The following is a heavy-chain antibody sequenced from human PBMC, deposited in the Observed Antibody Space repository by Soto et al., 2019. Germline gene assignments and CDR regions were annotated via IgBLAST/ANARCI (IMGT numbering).Heavy chain of an antibody. CDR1: GFTFSSYA. CDR3: AKEVGATGGYYYYYGMDV. CDR2: ISGSGGST. Sequence: WGSLRLSCAASGFTFSSYAMSWVRQAPGKGLEWVSAISGSGGSTYYADSVKGRFTISRDNSKNTLYLQMNSLRAEDTAVYYCAKEVGATGGYYYYYGMDVWGQGTTVTVSS. D-gene: IGHD1-26*01. J-gene: IGHJ6*02. V-gene: IGHV3-23*01.